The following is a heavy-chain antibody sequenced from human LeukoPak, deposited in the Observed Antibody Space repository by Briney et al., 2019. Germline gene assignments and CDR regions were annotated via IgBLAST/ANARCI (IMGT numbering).Heavy chain of an antibody. V-gene: IGHV3-30-3*01. J-gene: IGHJ4*02. D-gene: IGHD1-26*01. CDR2: ISYDGSNK. CDR1: GFTFSSYA. CDR3: ARETVGAKGYYFDY. Sequence: GGSLRLSCAASGFTFSSYAMHWVRQAPGKGLEGVAVISYDGSNKYYADSVKGRFTISRDNSKNTLYLQMNSLRAEDTAVYYCARETVGAKGYYFDYWGQGTLVTVSS.